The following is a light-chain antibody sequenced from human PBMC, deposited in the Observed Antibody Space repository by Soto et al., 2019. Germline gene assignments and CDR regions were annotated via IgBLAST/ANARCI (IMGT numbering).Light chain of an antibody. V-gene: IGKV3-15*01. CDR1: QSVSSN. Sequence: EIVLTQSPGTLSLSPGARATLSSRASQSVSSNLAWYQQNLGQAPRLLIYGASPRATGIRARFSGSGSGTEFTLTIGCLQSEDFAVYYCQQYNSWPPITFGQGTRLEI. J-gene: IGKJ5*01. CDR2: GAS. CDR3: QQYNSWPPIT.